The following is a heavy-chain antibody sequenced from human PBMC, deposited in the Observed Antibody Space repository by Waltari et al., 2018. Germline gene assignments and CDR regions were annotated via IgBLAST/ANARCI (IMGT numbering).Heavy chain of an antibody. CDR1: GFPFSSYG. V-gene: IGHV3-30*18. CDR3: AKDPSLARYGSGSYYNV. Sequence: QVQLVESGGGVVQPGRSLRLSCAASGFPFSSYGMHWVRQAPGQGLEWVAVISYDGSNKYYADSVKGRFTISRDNSKNTLYLQMNSLRAEDTAVYYCAKDPSLARYGSGSYYNVWGQGTLVTVSS. D-gene: IGHD3-10*01. J-gene: IGHJ4*02. CDR2: ISYDGSNK.